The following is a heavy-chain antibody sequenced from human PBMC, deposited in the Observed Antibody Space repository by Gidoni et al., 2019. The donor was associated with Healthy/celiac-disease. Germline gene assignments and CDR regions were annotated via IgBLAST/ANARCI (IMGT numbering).Heavy chain of an antibody. J-gene: IGHJ4*02. CDR2: INPNSGGT. Sequence: QVQLVQSGAEVKKPGASVKVSCKASGYTFTGYYMHWLRQAPGQGLEWMGWINPNSGGTNYAQKFQGRVTMTRDTSISTAYMELSRLRSDDTAVYYCARDQNFWSGYSNFDYWGQGTLVTVSS. V-gene: IGHV1-2*02. CDR1: GYTFTGYY. CDR3: ARDQNFWSGYSNFDY. D-gene: IGHD3-3*01.